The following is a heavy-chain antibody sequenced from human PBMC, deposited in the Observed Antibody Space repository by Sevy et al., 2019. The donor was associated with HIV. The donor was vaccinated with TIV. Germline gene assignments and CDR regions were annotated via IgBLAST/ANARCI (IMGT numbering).Heavy chain of an antibody. J-gene: IGHJ6*02. D-gene: IGHD2-2*03. V-gene: IGHV3-30-3*01. CDR1: GFTFSSYA. Sequence: GGSLRLSCAASGFTFSSYAMHWVRQAPGKGLEWVAVISYDGSNKYYADSVKGRFTISRDNSKNTLYLQMNSLRAEDTAVYYCARGMDGGYCSSTSCRGPNYYYYGMDVWGQGTTVTVSS. CDR2: ISYDGSNK. CDR3: ARGMDGGYCSSTSCRGPNYYYYGMDV.